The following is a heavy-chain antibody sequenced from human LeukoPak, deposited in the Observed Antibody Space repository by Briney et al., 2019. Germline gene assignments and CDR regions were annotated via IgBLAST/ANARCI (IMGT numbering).Heavy chain of an antibody. V-gene: IGHV4-39*07. CDR1: GGSISSSNYY. Sequence: KSSETLSLTCTVSGGSISSSNYYWGWIRQPPGKGLEWIGSIYYSGSTYYNPSLRSRVAISVDTSKNQFSLKLSSVTAADTAVYYCARLTSRVRSPYYFDYWGQGTLVTVSS. J-gene: IGHJ4*02. D-gene: IGHD3-9*01. CDR3: ARLTSRVRSPYYFDY. CDR2: IYYSGST.